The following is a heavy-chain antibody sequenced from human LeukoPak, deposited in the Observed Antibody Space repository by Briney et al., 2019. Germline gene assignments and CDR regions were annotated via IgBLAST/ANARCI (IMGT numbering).Heavy chain of an antibody. CDR3: AKGVASYYGLFDY. V-gene: IGHV3-23*01. D-gene: IGHD2/OR15-2a*01. Sequence: GGSLRLSCAASGFAFSSYAMSWVRQAPGEGLEWVSAISGSGGSTDCPDSVQGRFTISRDNSKNTLYLQMNSLRAEDTAVYYCAKGVASYYGLFDYWGQGSLVTVSS. CDR1: GFAFSSYA. J-gene: IGHJ4*02. CDR2: ISGSGGST.